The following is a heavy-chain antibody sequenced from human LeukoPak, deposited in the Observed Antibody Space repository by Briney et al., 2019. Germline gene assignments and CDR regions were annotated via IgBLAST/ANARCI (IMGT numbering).Heavy chain of an antibody. V-gene: IGHV3-11*04. D-gene: IGHD5-18*01. CDR3: ASLGTAMVERFDY. CDR1: GFTFSDYY. J-gene: IGHJ4*02. CDR2: ISSSGSTI. Sequence: GGSLRLSCAASGFTFSDYYMSWIRQAPGKGLEWVSYISSSGSTIYYADSVKGRFTISRDNAKNSLYLQMNSLRAEDTAVYYCASLGTAMVERFDYWGQGTLVTVSS.